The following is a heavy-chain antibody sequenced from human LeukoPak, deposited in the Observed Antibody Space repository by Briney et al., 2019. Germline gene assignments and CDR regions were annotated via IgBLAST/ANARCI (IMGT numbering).Heavy chain of an antibody. CDR3: ARACQPGRGENSGGWYGFFRYYYMDV. D-gene: IGHD6-19*01. V-gene: IGHV4-4*07. CDR2: IYTSGST. CDR1: GGSISRYY. Sequence: SETLSLTCTVSGGSISRYYCRWIRQPAGKVLEWIGRIYTSGSTNFNTSLKSRVTMSVDTSKNQFSLKLSSVTAADTAVYYCARACQPGRGENSGGWYGFFRYYYMDVWGKGTTVTVSS. J-gene: IGHJ6*03.